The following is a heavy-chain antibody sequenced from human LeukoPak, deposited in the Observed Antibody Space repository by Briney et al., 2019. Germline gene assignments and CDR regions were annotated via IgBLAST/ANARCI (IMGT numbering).Heavy chain of an antibody. CDR1: GFPFTIFG. CDR2: IDARSGIT. CDR3: ARDYCSSTSCSDSTNLDY. Sequence: PGGSLRLFCAASGFPFTIFGWNWARQAPGKGREWVSYIDARSGITYYADSVQGRFTISRDNAKESVFLQMNSLRADDTAVYYCARDYCSSTSCSDSTNLDYWGQGTLVTVSS. D-gene: IGHD2-2*01. V-gene: IGHV3-48*01. J-gene: IGHJ4*02.